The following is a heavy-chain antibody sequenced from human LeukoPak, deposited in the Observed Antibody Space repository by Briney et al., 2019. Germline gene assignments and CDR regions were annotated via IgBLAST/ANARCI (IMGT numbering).Heavy chain of an antibody. J-gene: IGHJ1*01. Sequence: GGSLRLSCAASGFTFRTYWMSWVRQAPGKGLEWVANIKQDGSEKYYVDSVKGRFTISRDNAKNSLYLQMNSLRDEDTAVYYCAKRYGDHEEYFQHWGQGTLVTVSS. CDR3: AKRYGDHEEYFQH. V-gene: IGHV3-7*01. CDR2: IKQDGSEK. CDR1: GFTFRTYW. D-gene: IGHD4-17*01.